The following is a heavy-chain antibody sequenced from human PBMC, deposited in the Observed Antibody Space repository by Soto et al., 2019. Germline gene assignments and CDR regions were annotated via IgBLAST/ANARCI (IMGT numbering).Heavy chain of an antibody. D-gene: IGHD5-12*01. V-gene: IGHV5-10-1*01. J-gene: IGHJ6*02. CDR1: GYSFTSYW. CDR3: ARQDIVANGGYFYYYYGMDV. CDR2: IDPSDSYT. Sequence: GESLKISCKGSGYSFTSYWISWVRQMPGKGLEWMGRIDPSDSYTNYSPSFQGHVTISADKSISTAYLQWSSLKASDTAMYYCARQDIVANGGYFYYYYGMDVWGQGTTVTVS.